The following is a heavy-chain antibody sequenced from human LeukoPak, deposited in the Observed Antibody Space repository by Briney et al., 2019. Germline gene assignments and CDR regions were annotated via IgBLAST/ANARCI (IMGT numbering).Heavy chain of an antibody. CDR2: IYYSGST. D-gene: IGHD3-16*01. CDR3: ARHPKGTFGGAYYFDY. Sequence: PSETLSLTCTVSGGSISSYYWSWIRQPPGKGLEWIGYIYYSGSTNYNPSLKSRVTISVDTSKNQFSLKLSSVTAADTAVYYCARHPKGTFGGAYYFDYWGQGTLVTVSS. CDR1: GGSISSYY. J-gene: IGHJ4*02. V-gene: IGHV4-59*08.